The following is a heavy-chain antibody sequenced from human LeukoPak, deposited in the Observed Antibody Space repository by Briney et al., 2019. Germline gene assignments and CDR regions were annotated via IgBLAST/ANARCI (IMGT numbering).Heavy chain of an antibody. D-gene: IGHD3-3*01. V-gene: IGHV4-39*07. CDR2: IYYSGST. Sequence: SETLSLTCTVSGGSISSSSYYWGWIRQPPGKGLEWIGSIYYSGSTYYNPSLKSRVTISVDTSKNQFSLKLSSVTAADTAVYYCAKPFGFLEWLYGGYFDSWGQGTLVTVSS. J-gene: IGHJ4*02. CDR3: AKPFGFLEWLYGGYFDS. CDR1: GGSISSSSYY.